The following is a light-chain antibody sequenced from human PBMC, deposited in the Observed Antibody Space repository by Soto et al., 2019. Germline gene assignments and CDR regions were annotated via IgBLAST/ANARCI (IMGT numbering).Light chain of an antibody. V-gene: IGLV1-44*01. CDR2: SNT. J-gene: IGLJ1*01. CDR3: AVWDDSLNGCV. Sequence: QSVLTQPPSVSETPGQRVTISCSGSSSNIGSNTVNWYRQLPDTAPKLLIYSNTQRPSGVPDRFSGYKSGTSASLAISGLQYADEADYYCAVWDDSLNGCVFGTGTKLTVL. CDR1: SSNIGSNT.